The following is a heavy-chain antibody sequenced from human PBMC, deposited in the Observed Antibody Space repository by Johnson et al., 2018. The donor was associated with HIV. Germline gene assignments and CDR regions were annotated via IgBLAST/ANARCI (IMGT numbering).Heavy chain of an antibody. CDR1: GFTFSSYA. Sequence: VQLVESGGGVVQPGRSLRLSCAASGFTFSSYAMHWVRQAPGKGLEWVANIKQDGSNKNYVDSVKGRFTISSDNAKNSLYLQMNSLRAEDTAVYYCARERWSTYYGAFDIWGQGTMVTVSS. CDR3: ARERWSTYYGAFDI. CDR2: IKQDGSNK. J-gene: IGHJ3*02. V-gene: IGHV3-7*01. D-gene: IGHD3-3*01.